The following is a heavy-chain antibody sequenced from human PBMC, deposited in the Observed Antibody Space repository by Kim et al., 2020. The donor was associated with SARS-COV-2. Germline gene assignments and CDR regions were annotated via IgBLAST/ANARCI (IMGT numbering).Heavy chain of an antibody. J-gene: IGHJ2*01. CDR3: ARILGIRYFDL. CDR2: IIPILGIA. V-gene: IGHV1-69*04. D-gene: IGHD7-27*01. Sequence: SVKVSCKASGGTFSSYAISWVRQAPGQGLEWMGRIIPILGIANYAQKFQGRVTITADKSTSTAYMELSSLRSEDTAVYYCARILGIRYFDLWGRGTLVTVSS. CDR1: GGTFSSYA.